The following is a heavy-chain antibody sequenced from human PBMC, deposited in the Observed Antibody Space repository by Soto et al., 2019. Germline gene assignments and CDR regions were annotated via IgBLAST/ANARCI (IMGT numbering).Heavy chain of an antibody. Sequence: PGGSLRLSCAASGFTFSSFAMSWVRQAPGKGLEWVSFISGSGDSTYYADSVKGRFTVSRDNAKNTVSLQMSSLRAEDTAIYYCAKLPLYGSSSHPLDYWGQGTLVTVSS. D-gene: IGHD6-6*01. CDR3: AKLPLYGSSSHPLDY. V-gene: IGHV3-23*01. CDR2: ISGSGDST. J-gene: IGHJ4*02. CDR1: GFTFSSFA.